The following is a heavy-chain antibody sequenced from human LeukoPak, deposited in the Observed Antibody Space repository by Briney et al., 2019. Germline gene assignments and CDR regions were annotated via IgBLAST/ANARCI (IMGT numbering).Heavy chain of an antibody. Sequence: SETLSLTCTVSGGSISSDYWSWLRQPPGKGLEWIGYIYYSGSTNYNPSLKSRVTISVDTSKNQFSLKLSSVTAADTAVYYCARDEYNWFDPWGQGTLVTVSS. J-gene: IGHJ5*02. CDR1: GGSISSDY. CDR3: ARDEYNWFDP. V-gene: IGHV4-59*01. CDR2: IYYSGST.